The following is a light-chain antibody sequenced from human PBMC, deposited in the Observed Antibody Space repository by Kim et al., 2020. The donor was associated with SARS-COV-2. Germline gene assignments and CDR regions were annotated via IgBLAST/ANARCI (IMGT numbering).Light chain of an antibody. J-gene: IGLJ3*02. CDR2: GNS. Sequence: QSVLTQPPSVSGAPGQRVTISCTGSSSNIGAPYDVHWYQQLPGTAPKLLVYGNSNRPSGFPDRFSGSKSATSASLAITGLQAEDEADYYCQSYDNSLSAWVFGGGTQLTVL. CDR1: SSNIGAPYD. CDR3: QSYDNSLSAWV. V-gene: IGLV1-40*01.